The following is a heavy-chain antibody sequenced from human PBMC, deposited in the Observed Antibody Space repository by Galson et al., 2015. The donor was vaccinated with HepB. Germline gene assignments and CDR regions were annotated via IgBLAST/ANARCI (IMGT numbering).Heavy chain of an antibody. D-gene: IGHD3-10*01. CDR3: AIVLKRDTYYYGSGSYSYFDY. V-gene: IGHV3-11*01. Sequence: SLRLSCAVSGFTFSDYYMSWLRQAPGKGLEWVSYISSSGRTIYYADSVKGRFTISRDNAKNSLYLQMNSLRAEDTAVYYCAIVLKRDTYYYGSGSYSYFDYWSQGTLVTVSS. CDR2: ISSSGRTI. J-gene: IGHJ4*02. CDR1: GFTFSDYY.